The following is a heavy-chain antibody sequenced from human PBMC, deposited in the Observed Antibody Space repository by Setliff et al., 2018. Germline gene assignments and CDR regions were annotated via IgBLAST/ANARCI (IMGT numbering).Heavy chain of an antibody. V-gene: IGHV4-59*11. D-gene: IGHD2-2*01. Sequence: PSETLSLTCNVSGGSMRSHYWNWIRQPPGKGPEWIGYVYSTGTTTYNPLLKSRATMSVDTSKNQFSLKLTSVTAADTAVYYCARGYCSSPSCFFAGWFDPWGQGTLVTVSS. CDR3: ARGYCSSPSCFFAGWFDP. J-gene: IGHJ5*02. CDR1: GGSMRSHY. CDR2: VYSTGTT.